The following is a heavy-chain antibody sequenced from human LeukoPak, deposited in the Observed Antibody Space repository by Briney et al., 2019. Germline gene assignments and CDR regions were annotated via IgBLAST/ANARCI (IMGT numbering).Heavy chain of an antibody. V-gene: IGHV3-74*01. CDR1: GFTFSSYW. CDR3: AILPGYSSGWYEVNY. D-gene: IGHD6-13*01. CDR2: INTGGSST. J-gene: IGHJ4*02. Sequence: GGSLRLSCAASGFTFSSYWMHWVRQVPGKGLVWVSRINTGGSSTTYADSVKGRFTISRDNAKNTLYLQMNSLRAEDTAVYYCAILPGYSSGWYEVNYWGQGTLVTVSS.